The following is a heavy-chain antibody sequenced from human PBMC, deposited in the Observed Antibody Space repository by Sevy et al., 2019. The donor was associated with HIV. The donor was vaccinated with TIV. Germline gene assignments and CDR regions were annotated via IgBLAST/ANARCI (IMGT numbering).Heavy chain of an antibody. CDR3: ARSSLDIVVVVAASGAFDI. V-gene: IGHV4-30-4*01. J-gene: IGHJ3*02. Sequence: SETLSLTCTVSGGSISSGDYYWSWIRQPPGKGLEWIGYIYYSGRTYYNPSLKSRVTISVDTSKNQFSLKLSSVTAADTAVYYCARSSLDIVVVVAASGAFDIWGQGTMVTVSS. CDR1: GGSISSGDYY. CDR2: IYYSGRT. D-gene: IGHD2-15*01.